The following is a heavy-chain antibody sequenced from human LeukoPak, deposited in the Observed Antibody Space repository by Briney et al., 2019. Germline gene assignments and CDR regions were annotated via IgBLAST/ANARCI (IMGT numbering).Heavy chain of an antibody. CDR1: GFTFSSYG. Sequence: QSGGSLRLSCAASGFTFSSYGMHWVRQAPGKGLEWVAVIWYDGSNKYYADSVKGRFTISRDNSKNTLFLQMNSLRVEDTAVYYCARGMIAPAGPPSDNWGQGTLVTVSS. J-gene: IGHJ4*02. D-gene: IGHD6-13*01. CDR3: ARGMIAPAGPPSDN. V-gene: IGHV3-33*01. CDR2: IWYDGSNK.